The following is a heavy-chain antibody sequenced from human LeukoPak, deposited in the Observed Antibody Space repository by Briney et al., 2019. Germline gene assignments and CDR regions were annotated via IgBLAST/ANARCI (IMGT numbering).Heavy chain of an antibody. CDR3: AKDAQRGFDYSNSLEY. V-gene: IGHV3-33*06. Sequence: PEGSLRLSCAASGFTFSHFGFHWVRQAPGKGLEWVAVIWSDGSNKYYGNSVKGRFIIHRDDSRNRVYLQMNNLRVEDTAIYYCAKDAQRGFDYSNSLEYWGQGSPVTVSS. CDR1: GFTFSHFG. J-gene: IGHJ4*02. CDR2: IWSDGSNK. D-gene: IGHD4-11*01.